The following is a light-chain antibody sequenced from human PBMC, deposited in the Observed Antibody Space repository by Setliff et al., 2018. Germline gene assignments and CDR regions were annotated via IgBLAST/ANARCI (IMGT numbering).Light chain of an antibody. CDR3: CSYGGSSVFQVV. Sequence: QSVLTQPASESGSPGQSITISCTVTNNDVGGYNFVSWYQVHPGKAPKLVTYDVNQRPPGVSARFSGSKSGNTASLTISGPQAEDEADYYCCSYGGSSVFQVVFGGWTQLTVL. CDR2: DVN. CDR1: NNDVGGYNF. V-gene: IGLV2-23*02. J-gene: IGLJ2*01.